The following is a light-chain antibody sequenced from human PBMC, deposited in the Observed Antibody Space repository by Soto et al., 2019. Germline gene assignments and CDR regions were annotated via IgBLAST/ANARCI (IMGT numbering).Light chain of an antibody. CDR2: SND. V-gene: IGLV1-44*01. CDR3: AAWDDSLNGRM. J-gene: IGLJ3*02. Sequence: QSVLTQTPSASGTPGQRVTISCSGSRSNIGTNTVNWYQQLPGTAPKLLIYSNDQRPSGVPDRFSGSKSGTSASLAISGLQSEDEADYYCAAWDDSLNGRMFGGGTKLTVL. CDR1: RSNIGTNT.